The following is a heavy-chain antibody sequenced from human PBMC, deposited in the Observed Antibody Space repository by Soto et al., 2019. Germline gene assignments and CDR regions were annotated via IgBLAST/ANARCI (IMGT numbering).Heavy chain of an antibody. Sequence: QVQLVQSGAEVKKPGASVKVSCKASGYTFTSYGISWVRQAPGQGLEWMGWISAYNGNTNYAQKLQGRVTMTTDTSTSPAYLEVRSLRSGETAGYYWASRMTTHYYGMDVWGQGNTVTVSS. D-gene: IGHD4-17*01. CDR1: GYTFTSYG. CDR3: ASRMTTHYYGMDV. V-gene: IGHV1-18*04. CDR2: ISAYNGNT. J-gene: IGHJ6*02.